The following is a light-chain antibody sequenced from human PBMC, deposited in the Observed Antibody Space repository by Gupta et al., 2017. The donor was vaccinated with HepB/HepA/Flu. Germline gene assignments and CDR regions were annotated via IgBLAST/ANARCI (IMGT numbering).Light chain of an antibody. J-gene: IGKJ2*04. Sequence: EIVLTQSPATLSLSPGETATLSCRASQGVSSYVAWYQQKPGQAPRLLIHDVSNRANGIPDRFSGSGSVTDFTLTSSRREPEDVAVYYWQQRSHLCIFGQGTKMEIK. CDR2: DVS. V-gene: IGKV3-11*01. CDR3: QQRSHLCI. CDR1: QGVSSY.